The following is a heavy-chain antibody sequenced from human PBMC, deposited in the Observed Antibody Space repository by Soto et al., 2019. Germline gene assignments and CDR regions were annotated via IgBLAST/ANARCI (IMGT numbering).Heavy chain of an antibody. CDR2: ISGSGGST. CDR3: AKDNYDILTGYMYYYYYMDV. V-gene: IGHV3-23*01. J-gene: IGHJ6*03. Sequence: EVQLLESGGGLVQPGGSLRLSCAASGFTFSSYAMSWVRQAPGKGLEWVSAISGSGGSTYYADSVKGRFTISRDNSKNTLYLQMNSLRAEDTAVYYCAKDNYDILTGYMYYYYYMDVWGKGTTVTVSS. D-gene: IGHD3-9*01. CDR1: GFTFSSYA.